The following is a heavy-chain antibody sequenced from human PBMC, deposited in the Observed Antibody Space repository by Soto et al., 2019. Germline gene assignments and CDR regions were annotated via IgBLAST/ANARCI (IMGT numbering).Heavy chain of an antibody. D-gene: IGHD3-22*01. CDR3: AGEGNYYDSSGYFGPWFDP. CDR2: INPSGGST. CDR1: GYTFSSCY. V-gene: IGHV1-46*01. Sequence: GASVKVSCKASGYTFSSCYMRWVRQAPGQGYEWMGIINPSGGSTTYAQKFQGRVTMTRNTSISTAYMELSSLRSEDTAVYYCAGEGNYYDSSGYFGPWFDPWGQGTLVTVSS. J-gene: IGHJ5*02.